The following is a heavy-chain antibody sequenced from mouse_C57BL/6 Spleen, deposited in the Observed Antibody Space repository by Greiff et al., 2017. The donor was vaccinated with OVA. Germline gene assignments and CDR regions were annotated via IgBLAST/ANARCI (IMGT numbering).Heavy chain of an antibody. J-gene: IGHJ3*01. CDR2: INPNNGGT. CDR1: GYTFTDYY. CDR3: APYYYGSSYYAY. Sequence: VQLQQSGPELVKPGASVKISCKASGYTFTDYYMNWVKQSHGKSLEWIGDINPNNGGTSYNQKFKGKATLTVDKSSSTAYMELRSLTSEDSAVYYCAPYYYGSSYYAYWGQGTLVTVSA. V-gene: IGHV1-26*01. D-gene: IGHD1-1*01.